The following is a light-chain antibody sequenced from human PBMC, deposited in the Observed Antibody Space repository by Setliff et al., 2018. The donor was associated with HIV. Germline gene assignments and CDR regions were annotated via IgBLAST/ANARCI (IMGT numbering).Light chain of an antibody. Sequence: SYELTQPPSVSVSPGQTARITCSGDALPKQYAYWYQQKPGQAPVLVIYKDSERPSGIPERFSGSCSGTTVTLTISGVQAEDEADYYCQSADSIGILYVLGTGTKVTVL. V-gene: IGLV3-25*03. J-gene: IGLJ1*01. CDR1: ALPKQY. CDR2: KDS. CDR3: QSADSIGILYV.